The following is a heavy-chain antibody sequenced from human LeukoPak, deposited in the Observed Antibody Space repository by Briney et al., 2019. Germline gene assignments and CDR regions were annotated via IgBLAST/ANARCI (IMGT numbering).Heavy chain of an antibody. CDR1: GGSITSFY. CDR2: IFYGGDT. CDR3: ARHQTQIVVVPAAIGY. D-gene: IGHD2-2*01. V-gene: IGHV4-59*08. J-gene: IGHJ4*02. Sequence: SETLSLTCSVSGGSITSFYWTWIRQSPGKGLEWTGYIFYGGDTRYNPSLKSRVAVSVDTSKNQFSLKLTSVTAADTAVYYCARHQTQIVVVPAAIGYWGQGTLVTVSS.